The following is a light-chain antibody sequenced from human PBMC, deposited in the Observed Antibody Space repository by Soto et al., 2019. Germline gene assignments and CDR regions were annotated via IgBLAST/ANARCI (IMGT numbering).Light chain of an antibody. CDR3: QQYNNWSPGT. Sequence: DIIMTQSPATLSVSPGERATLSCRASQSVSSNLAWYQQKPGQAPRLLIYGASTRATGIPARFSGSGSGTELTLPISSLQSADFAVYYCQQYNNWSPGTFGQGTKVDI. J-gene: IGKJ1*01. CDR1: QSVSSN. V-gene: IGKV3-15*01. CDR2: GAS.